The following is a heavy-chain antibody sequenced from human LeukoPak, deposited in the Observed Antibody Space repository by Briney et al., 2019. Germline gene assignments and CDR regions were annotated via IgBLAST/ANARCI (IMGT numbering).Heavy chain of an antibody. CDR1: GYTFTSYY. V-gene: IGHV1-46*01. CDR3: ARAYNNYDSSGYYSTGLNWFDP. D-gene: IGHD3-22*01. Sequence: GASVTVSCTASGYTFTSYYMHWVRQAPGQGLEWMGIINPSGGSTSYAQKFQGRVTMTRDTSTSTVYMELSSLRSEDTAVYYCARAYNNYDSSGYYSTGLNWFDPWGQGTLVTVSS. CDR2: INPSGGST. J-gene: IGHJ5*02.